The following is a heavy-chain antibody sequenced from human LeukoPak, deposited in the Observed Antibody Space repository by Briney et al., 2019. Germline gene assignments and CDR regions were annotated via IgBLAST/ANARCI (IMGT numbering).Heavy chain of an antibody. CDR2: INSDGSST. V-gene: IGHV3-74*01. J-gene: IGHJ4*02. D-gene: IGHD2-15*01. CDR1: GFTFSSYW. CDR3: ARASARVVVAATVGGFEN. Sequence: GGSLRLSCAASGFTFSSYWMHWVRQAPGKGLVWVSRINSDGSSTSYADSVKGRFTISRDNAKNTLYPQMNSLRAEDTAVYYCARASARVVVAATVGGFENWGQGTLVTVSS.